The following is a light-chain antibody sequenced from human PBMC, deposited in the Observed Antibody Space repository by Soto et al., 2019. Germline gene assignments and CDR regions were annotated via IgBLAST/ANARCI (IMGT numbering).Light chain of an antibody. Sequence: DIQMTQSPSTLSASVGDRVTITCRASQSISSWLAWYQQKPGKAPKLLIYKASGLEIGVPSRFSGSESGTEFTLTISSLQPDDFATYYCQQYNSYPLTFGGGTKVEIK. J-gene: IGKJ4*01. CDR3: QQYNSYPLT. CDR1: QSISSW. CDR2: KAS. V-gene: IGKV1-5*03.